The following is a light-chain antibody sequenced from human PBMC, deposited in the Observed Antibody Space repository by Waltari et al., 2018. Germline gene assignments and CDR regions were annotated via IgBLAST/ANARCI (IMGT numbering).Light chain of an antibody. V-gene: IGLV1-44*01. Sequence: QSVLTQPPSASGTPGQRVTISCSGSSSNIGANVVNWYQQLPGKAPTLLIYRSDQRHSGVPDRFSGSKSGTIASLAISGLQSADEGDYYRAAWDDSLHGHWVFGGGTKVTVL. J-gene: IGLJ3*02. CDR1: SSNIGANV. CDR2: RSD. CDR3: AAWDDSLHGHWV.